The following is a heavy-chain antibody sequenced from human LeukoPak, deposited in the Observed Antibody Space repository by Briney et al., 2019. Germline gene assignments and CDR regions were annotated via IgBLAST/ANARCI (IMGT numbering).Heavy chain of an antibody. CDR3: ASFNAVGYSYGFDY. J-gene: IGHJ4*02. CDR2: IYYSGST. D-gene: IGHD5-18*01. Sequence: SETLSLTCTVPGGSISSGGYYWSWIRQHPGKGLEWIGYIYYSGSTYYNPSLKSRVTISVDTSKNQFSLKLSSVTAADTAVYYCASFNAVGYSYGFDYWGQGTLVTVSS. V-gene: IGHV4-31*03. CDR1: GGSISSGGYY.